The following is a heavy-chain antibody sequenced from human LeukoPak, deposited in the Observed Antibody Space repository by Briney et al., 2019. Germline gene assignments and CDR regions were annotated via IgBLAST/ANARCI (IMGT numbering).Heavy chain of an antibody. CDR3: AREWRSDFWSGYYYTGWFDP. V-gene: IGHV4-31*03. CDR2: VYYSGST. D-gene: IGHD3-3*01. Sequence: SQTLSLTCTVSGGSISSGGYYWSWIRQHPGKGLEWIGYVYYSGSTYYNPSLKSRVTISVDTSKNQFPLKLSSVTAADTAVYYCAREWRSDFWSGYYYTGWFDPWGQGTLVTVSS. J-gene: IGHJ5*02. CDR1: GGSISSGGYY.